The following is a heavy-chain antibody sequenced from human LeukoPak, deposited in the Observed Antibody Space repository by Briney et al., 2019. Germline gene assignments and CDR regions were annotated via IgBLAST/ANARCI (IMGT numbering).Heavy chain of an antibody. CDR1: GFTFSSYA. CDR3: ARGDIVLVPATAFIY. CDR2: ISGSGGST. V-gene: IGHV3-23*01. D-gene: IGHD2-2*01. Sequence: GGSLRLSCAASGFTFSSYAMSWVRQAPGKGLEWVSAISGSGGSTDYADSVKGRFTISRDNAQNSLYLQMNSLRVEDTAVYFCARGDIVLVPATAFIYWGQGTLVTVSS. J-gene: IGHJ4*02.